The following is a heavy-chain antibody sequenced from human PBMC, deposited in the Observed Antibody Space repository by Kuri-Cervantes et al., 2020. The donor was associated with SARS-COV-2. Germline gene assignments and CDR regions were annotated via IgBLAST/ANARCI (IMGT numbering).Heavy chain of an antibody. CDR2: ISWNSGSI. D-gene: IGHD5-18*01. CDR1: GFTFSSYG. J-gene: IGHJ4*02. V-gene: IGHV3-NL1*01. CDR3: ACGYSYGSPFDY. Sequence: GGSLRLSCAASGFTFSSYGMHWVRQAPGKGLEWVSGISWNSGSIGYADSVKGRFTISRDNSKNTLYLQMNSLRAEDTAVYYCACGYSYGSPFDYWGQGTLVTVSS.